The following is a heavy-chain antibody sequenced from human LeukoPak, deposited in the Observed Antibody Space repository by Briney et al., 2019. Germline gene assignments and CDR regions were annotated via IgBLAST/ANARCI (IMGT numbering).Heavy chain of an antibody. CDR2: IYHSGST. J-gene: IGHJ4*02. D-gene: IGHD3-10*01. CDR3: ARHPELLWFGEPPYYFDY. CDR1: GGSISSGGYS. V-gene: IGHV4-30-2*01. Sequence: SQTLSLTCAVSGGSISSGGYSWSWLRQPPGTGLEWIGYIYHSGSTYYNPSLKSRVTISVDRSKNQFSLKLSSVTAADTAVYYCARHPELLWFGEPPYYFDYWGQGTLVTVSS.